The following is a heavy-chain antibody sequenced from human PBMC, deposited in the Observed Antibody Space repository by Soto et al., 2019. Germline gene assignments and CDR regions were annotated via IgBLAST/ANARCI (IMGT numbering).Heavy chain of an antibody. CDR1: GFTFSTYE. CDR2: ISSSGTTM. Sequence: PEGSLRLSCTASGFTFSTYEMNWVRQAPGKGLEWVSYISSSGTTMYYADSVKGRFSISRDNAKSSLFLQMNSLRAEDTAVYYCVRRYCSSASCTFDFWGQGALVTVSS. J-gene: IGHJ4*02. CDR3: VRRYCSSASCTFDF. D-gene: IGHD2-2*01. V-gene: IGHV3-48*03.